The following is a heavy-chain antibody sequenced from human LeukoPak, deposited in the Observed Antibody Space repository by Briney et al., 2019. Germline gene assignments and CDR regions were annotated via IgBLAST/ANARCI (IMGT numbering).Heavy chain of an antibody. CDR2: ISAYNGNT. CDR1: GYTFTSYG. CDR3: ARDRTVTNYYYYYMDV. Sequence: GASVKVSCKASGYTFTSYGISWVRQAPGQGLEWMGWISAYNGNTNYAQKLQGRVTMTTDTSTSTAYMELRSLRSDDTAVYYCARDRTVTNYYYYYMDVWGKGTTVTVSS. D-gene: IGHD4-11*01. V-gene: IGHV1-18*01. J-gene: IGHJ6*03.